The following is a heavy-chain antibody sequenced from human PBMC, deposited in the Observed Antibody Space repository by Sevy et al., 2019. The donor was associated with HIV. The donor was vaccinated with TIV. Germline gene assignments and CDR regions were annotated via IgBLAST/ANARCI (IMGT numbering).Heavy chain of an antibody. V-gene: IGHV3-64D*06. D-gene: IGHD3-3*01. J-gene: IGHJ6*02. CDR1: GFTFSRYA. Sequence: GGSLRLSCSASGFTFSRYAMNWVRQAPGKGLEYVSAISSNGGSTYYADSVKGRFTISRDNSKNTLYLQMSSLRAEDTAVDYCVEGPDYDFWRGDYGMDVWGQGTTVTVSS. CDR3: VEGPDYDFWRGDYGMDV. CDR2: ISSNGGST.